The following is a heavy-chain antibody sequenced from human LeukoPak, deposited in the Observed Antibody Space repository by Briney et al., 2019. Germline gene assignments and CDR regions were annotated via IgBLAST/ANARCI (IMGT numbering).Heavy chain of an antibody. J-gene: IGHJ4*02. CDR3: ARGPRGQRFDY. Sequence: GASVKVSCKASGGTFSSYAISWVRQAPGQGLEWMGLINPGGGDTSYAQNLQGRVTMTRDTSTSTVYLELSNLRSEDTAVYYCARGPRGQRFDYWGQGTLVTVSS. CDR2: INPGGGDT. CDR1: GGTFSSYA. D-gene: IGHD1-1*01. V-gene: IGHV1-46*01.